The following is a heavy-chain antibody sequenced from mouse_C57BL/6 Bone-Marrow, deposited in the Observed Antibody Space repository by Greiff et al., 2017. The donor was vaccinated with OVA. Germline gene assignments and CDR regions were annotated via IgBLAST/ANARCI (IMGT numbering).Heavy chain of an antibody. V-gene: IGHV1-26*01. CDR2: INPNNGGT. Sequence: VQLQQSGPELVKPGASVKISCKASGYTFTDYYMNWVKQSHGKSLEWIGDINPNNGGTSYNQKFKGKATLTVDKSSSTAYMELRSLTSEDSAVYYCARYTTVVATYDYWGQGTTLTVSS. CDR1: GYTFTDYY. J-gene: IGHJ2*01. CDR3: ARYTTVVATYDY. D-gene: IGHD1-1*01.